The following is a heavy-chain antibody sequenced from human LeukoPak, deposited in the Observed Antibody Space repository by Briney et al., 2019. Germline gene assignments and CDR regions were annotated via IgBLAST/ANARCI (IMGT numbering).Heavy chain of an antibody. D-gene: IGHD6-19*01. CDR3: ANFERTVAGPYNWFDP. J-gene: IGHJ5*02. Sequence: PGRSLRLSCAASGFTFSSYAMHWVRQAPGKGLEWVAVISYDGSNKYYADSVKGRFTISRDNSKNTLYLQMNSMRAEDTAVYYCANFERTVAGPYNWFDPWGQGTLVTVSS. CDR2: ISYDGSNK. V-gene: IGHV3-30-3*01. CDR1: GFTFSSYA.